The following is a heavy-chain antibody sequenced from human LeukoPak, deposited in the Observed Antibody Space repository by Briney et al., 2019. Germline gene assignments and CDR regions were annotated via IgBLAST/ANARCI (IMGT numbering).Heavy chain of an antibody. Sequence: GGSLRLSCTASGFTFGDYAMSWFRQAPGKGLEWVAFIRYDGSNKYYADSVKGRFTISRDNSKNTLYLQMNSLRAEDTAVYYCARVPGERYCSGGSCYEVGMDVWGQGTTVTVSS. CDR2: IRYDGSNK. D-gene: IGHD2-15*01. CDR1: GFTFGDYA. CDR3: ARVPGERYCSGGSCYEVGMDV. V-gene: IGHV3-30*02. J-gene: IGHJ6*02.